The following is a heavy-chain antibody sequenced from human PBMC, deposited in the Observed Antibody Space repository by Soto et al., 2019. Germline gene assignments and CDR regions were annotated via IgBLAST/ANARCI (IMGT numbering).Heavy chain of an antibody. CDR3: AKVAPPGMRYFDH. J-gene: IGHJ4*02. D-gene: IGHD6-13*01. CDR1: GASVSGSNW. V-gene: IGHV4-4*02. Sequence: SETLSLTCAVSGASVSGSNWWSWVRQPPGKGLDWIGEIYRDGTTNYNPSLKTRVTISMDKSKNQISLNLNSVTAADTAMYYCAKVAPPGMRYFDHWGQGILVTVSS. CDR2: IYRDGTT.